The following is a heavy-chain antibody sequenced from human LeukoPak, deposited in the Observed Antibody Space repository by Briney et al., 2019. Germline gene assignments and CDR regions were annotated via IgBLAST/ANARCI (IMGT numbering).Heavy chain of an antibody. Sequence: PSQTLSLTCTVSGGSISSGSYYWSWIRQPAGKGLEWIGRIYTSGSTNYNPSLKSRVTISVDTSKNQFSLKLSSVTAADTAVYYCARVKYGTHNWFDPWGQGTLVTVSS. CDR2: IYTSGST. J-gene: IGHJ5*02. CDR1: GGSISSGSYY. V-gene: IGHV4-61*02. CDR3: ARVKYGTHNWFDP. D-gene: IGHD3-10*01.